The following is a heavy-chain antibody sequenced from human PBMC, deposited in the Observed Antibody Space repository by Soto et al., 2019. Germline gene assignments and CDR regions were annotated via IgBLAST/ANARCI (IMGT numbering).Heavy chain of an antibody. J-gene: IGHJ4*02. V-gene: IGHV1-58*01. Sequence: GASVKVSCKASGFTFTSSAVQWVRQARGQRLEWIGWIVVGSGNTNYAQKFQERVTITRDMSTSTAYMELSSLRSEDTAVYYCATRKVLRFLEWSPGPTDYWGQGTLVTVSS. CDR1: GFTFTSSA. CDR3: ATRKVLRFLEWSPGPTDY. CDR2: IVVGSGNT. D-gene: IGHD3-3*01.